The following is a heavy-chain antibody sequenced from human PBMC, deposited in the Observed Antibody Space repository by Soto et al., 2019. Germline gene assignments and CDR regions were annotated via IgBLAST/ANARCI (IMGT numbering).Heavy chain of an antibody. D-gene: IGHD3-3*01. CDR3: ARVDYDFWSGYVFDY. V-gene: IGHV4-59*01. Sequence: PSETLSLTCTVSGGSISSYYWSWIRQPPGKGLEWIGYIYYSGSTNYNPSLKSRVTISVDTSKNQFSLKLSSVTAADTAVYYCARVDYDFWSGYVFDYWGQGTLVTVSS. J-gene: IGHJ4*02. CDR2: IYYSGST. CDR1: GGSISSYY.